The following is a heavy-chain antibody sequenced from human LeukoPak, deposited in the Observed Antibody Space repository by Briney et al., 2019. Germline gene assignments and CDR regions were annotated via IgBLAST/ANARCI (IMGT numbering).Heavy chain of an antibody. J-gene: IGHJ4*02. D-gene: IGHD3-10*01. CDR1: GYTFSGYY. V-gene: IGHV1-2*02. CDR3: AKLGLARGVISD. CDR2: INPNSGGT. Sequence: ASVKVSCKASGYTFSGYYMHWVRQAPGQGLEWMGWINPNSGGTNYAQKFQGRVTMTRDTSISTAYMELSRLRSDDTAVYYCAKLGLARGVISDWGQGTLVTVSS.